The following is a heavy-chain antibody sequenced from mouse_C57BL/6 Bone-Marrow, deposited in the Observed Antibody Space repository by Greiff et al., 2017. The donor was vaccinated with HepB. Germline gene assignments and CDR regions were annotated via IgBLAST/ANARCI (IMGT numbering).Heavy chain of an antibody. CDR1: GYTFTSYW. D-gene: IGHD2-10*02. CDR3: ARHGYGNFYYAMDY. J-gene: IGHJ4*01. Sequence: QVQLQQPGAELVKPGASVKMSCKASGYTFTSYWITWVKQRPGQGLEWIGDIYPGSGSTNYNEKFKSKATLTVVTSSSTAYMQLSSLTSEDSAVYYCARHGYGNFYYAMDYWGQGTSVTVSS. V-gene: IGHV1-55*01. CDR2: IYPGSGST.